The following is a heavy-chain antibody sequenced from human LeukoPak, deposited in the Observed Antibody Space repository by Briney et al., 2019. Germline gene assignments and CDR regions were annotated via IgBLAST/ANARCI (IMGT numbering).Heavy chain of an antibody. Sequence: GGSLRLSCAASGFTFSTYSMHWVRQAPGKGLEWVSSIRSGSTYINYADSVKGRFTISRDDAKNSLYLQMNSLGAEDTAVYYCARDGIFDYWGQGTLVTVSS. CDR3: ARDGIFDY. J-gene: IGHJ4*02. CDR2: IRSGSTYI. V-gene: IGHV3-21*01. CDR1: GFTFSTYS.